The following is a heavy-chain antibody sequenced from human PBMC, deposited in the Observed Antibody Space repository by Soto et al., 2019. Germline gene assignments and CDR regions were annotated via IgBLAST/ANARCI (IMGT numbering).Heavy chain of an antibody. CDR1: GYTFTSYY. V-gene: IGHV1-46*01. Sequence: ASVKVSCKASGYTFTSYYMHWVRQAPGQGLEWMGIINPSGGSTSYAQKFQGRVTMTRDTSTSTVYMELSSLRSEDTAVYYCARDLAAMQQTSSSYYFDYWGQGTLVTGSS. J-gene: IGHJ4*02. CDR3: ARDLAAMQQTSSSYYFDY. CDR2: INPSGGST. D-gene: IGHD2-2*01.